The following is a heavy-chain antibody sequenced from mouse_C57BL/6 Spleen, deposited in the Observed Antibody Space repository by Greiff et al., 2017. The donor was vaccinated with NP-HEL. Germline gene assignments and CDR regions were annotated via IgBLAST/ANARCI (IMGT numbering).Heavy chain of an antibody. J-gene: IGHJ2*01. CDR3: ARWGSSYYFDY. Sequence: QVQLQQPGAELVKPGASVKLSCKASGYTFTSYWMHWVKQRPGQGLEWIGRIDPNSGGTKYNEKFKSKATLTVDKPSSTAYMQLSSLTSEDSAVYYCARWGSSYYFDYWGQGTTLTVSS. V-gene: IGHV1-72*01. CDR2: IDPNSGGT. CDR1: GYTFTSYW. D-gene: IGHD1-1*01.